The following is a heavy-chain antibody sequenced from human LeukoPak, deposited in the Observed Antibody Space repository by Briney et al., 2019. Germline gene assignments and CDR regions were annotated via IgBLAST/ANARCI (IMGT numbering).Heavy chain of an antibody. D-gene: IGHD6-19*01. CDR3: ARLAHSSGWYFDY. J-gene: IGHJ4*02. V-gene: IGHV4-39*01. Sequence: PSETLSLTCTVSGGSISSSSYYWGWIRQPPGKGLEWIGSIYYSGNTYYNPSLKSRVTISVDTSENQFSLKLSSVTAADTAVYYCARLAHSSGWYFDYWGQGTLVTVSS. CDR1: GGSISSSSYY. CDR2: IYYSGNT.